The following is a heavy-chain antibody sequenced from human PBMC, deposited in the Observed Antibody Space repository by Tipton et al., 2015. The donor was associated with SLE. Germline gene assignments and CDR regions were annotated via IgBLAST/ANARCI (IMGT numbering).Heavy chain of an antibody. V-gene: IGHV4-34*01. CDR2: INHSGST. Sequence: LRLSCAVYGGSFRGYYWSWIRQTPGKGLEWIGEINHSGSTNYNPSLKSRVTISVDTSKNQFSLKLSSVTAADTAVYYCAGAAPGVQGVNDAFDIWGQGTMVTVSS. J-gene: IGHJ3*02. CDR1: GGSFRGYY. D-gene: IGHD3-10*01. CDR3: AGAAPGVQGVNDAFDI.